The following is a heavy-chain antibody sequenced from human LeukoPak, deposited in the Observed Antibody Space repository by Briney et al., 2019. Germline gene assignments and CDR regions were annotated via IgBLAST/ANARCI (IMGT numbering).Heavy chain of an antibody. CDR2: VSDDGSHK. V-gene: IGHV3-30*03. Sequence: GGSLRLSCAASGFFFSNYGMHWVRQAPAKGLDWVAVVSDDGSHKQYADSVEGRFTVSRDNSENTLYLQMSSLRAEDTAVYYCASNRYGSRGDYWGQGTLVTVSS. CDR1: GFFFSNYG. D-gene: IGHD3-10*01. J-gene: IGHJ4*02. CDR3: ASNRYGSRGDY.